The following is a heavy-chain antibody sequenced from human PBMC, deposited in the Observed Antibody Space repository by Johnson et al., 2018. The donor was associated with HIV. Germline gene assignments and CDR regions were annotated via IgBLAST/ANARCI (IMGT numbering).Heavy chain of an antibody. CDR1: GFTVSSNY. V-gene: IGHV3-30*03. Sequence: QVQLVESGGGVVRPGGSLRLSCVVSGFTVSSNYMSWVRQAPGKGLEWVAVISNDGSNKYYAQSVKGRFTISRDNSKNTLYLQMNSLRAEDTAVYYCATLSSSWYAFDIWGQGTMVTVSS. CDR2: ISNDGSNK. D-gene: IGHD6-13*01. CDR3: ATLSSSWYAFDI. J-gene: IGHJ3*02.